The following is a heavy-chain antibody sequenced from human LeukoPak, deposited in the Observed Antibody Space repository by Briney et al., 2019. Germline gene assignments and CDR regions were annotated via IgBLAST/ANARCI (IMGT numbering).Heavy chain of an antibody. CDR3: ARDSGEVPDY. CDR2: INPNSGGT. V-gene: IGHV1-2*02. D-gene: IGHD3-10*01. CDR1: GYTFTGYY. Sequence: ASVKVSCKASGYTFTGYYMHWVRQAPGQGLEWMGWINPNSGGTNYAQKFQGRVTMTRDTSISTTYMELDRLRFDDTAVYYCARDSGEVPDYWGQGTLVTVSS. J-gene: IGHJ4*02.